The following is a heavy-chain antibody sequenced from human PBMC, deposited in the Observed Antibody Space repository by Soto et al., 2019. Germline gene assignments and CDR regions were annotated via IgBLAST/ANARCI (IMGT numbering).Heavy chain of an antibody. J-gene: IGHJ4*02. Sequence: PSETLSLTCAVYGGSFNGYYWSWIRQPPGKGLEWIGEINHSGSTNYNPSLKSRVTISVDTSKNQFSLKLSSVTAADTAVYYCARAHGAYYFDYWGQGTLVTVSS. CDR3: ARAHGAYYFDY. CDR1: GGSFNGYY. D-gene: IGHD2-8*01. V-gene: IGHV4-34*01. CDR2: INHSGST.